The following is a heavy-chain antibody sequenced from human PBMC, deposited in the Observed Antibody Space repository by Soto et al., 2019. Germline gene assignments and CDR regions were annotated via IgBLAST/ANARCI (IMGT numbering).Heavy chain of an antibody. Sequence: QVQLQESGPGLVKPSQTLSLTCTVSSGSISSGGYYWSWIRQHPGKGLEWIGYIYYSGITYYNPSLKSRVTISVDTSKNPFSLKLSSVTAADTAVYYCARWPQLEPRFDYWGQGTLVTVSS. D-gene: IGHD1-1*01. V-gene: IGHV4-31*03. J-gene: IGHJ4*02. CDR1: SGSISSGGYY. CDR2: IYYSGIT. CDR3: ARWPQLEPRFDY.